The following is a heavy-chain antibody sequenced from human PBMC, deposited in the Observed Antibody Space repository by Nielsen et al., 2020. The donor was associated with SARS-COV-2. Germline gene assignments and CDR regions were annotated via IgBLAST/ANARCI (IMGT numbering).Heavy chain of an antibody. D-gene: IGHD3-9*01. V-gene: IGHV3-7*03. CDR1: GFTFSSLW. J-gene: IGHJ4*02. Sequence: GESLKISCAASGFTFSSLWMSWVRQVPGKGLEWVADIKPDGSQKFYLDSVKGRFTISRDNAKNSMSLQMNSLRVEDTAVYYCAREEGDDWYYFDYWGQGSLVTVSS. CDR3: AREEGDDWYYFDY. CDR2: IKPDGSQK.